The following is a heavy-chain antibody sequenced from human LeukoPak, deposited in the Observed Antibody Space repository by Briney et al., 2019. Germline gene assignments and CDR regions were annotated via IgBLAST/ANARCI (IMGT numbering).Heavy chain of an antibody. CDR2: IYTSGST. CDR1: GGSISSGSYY. V-gene: IGHV4-61*02. J-gene: IGHJ6*03. D-gene: IGHD2-2*01. Sequence: SETLSLTCTVSGGSISSGSYYWSWIRQPAGKGLEWIGRIYTSGSTNYNPSLKSRVTISVDTSKNQFSLKLSSVTAADTAVYYCARGLCSSTSCYRYYYMDVWGKGTTVTVSS. CDR3: ARGLCSSTSCYRYYYMDV.